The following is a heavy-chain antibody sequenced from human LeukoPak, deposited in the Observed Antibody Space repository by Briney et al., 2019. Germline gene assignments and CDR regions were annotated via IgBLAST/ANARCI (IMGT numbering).Heavy chain of an antibody. CDR2: IYTSGST. Sequence: SESLSLTCTVSGGSISSGSYYWSWIRQPAGKGLEWIGRIYTSGSTNYNPSLKSRVTISVDTSKTQFSLKLSSVTAADTAVYYCARDLGIVVVPAAIDAFDIWGQGTMVTVSS. CDR3: ARDLGIVVVPAAIDAFDI. V-gene: IGHV4-61*02. D-gene: IGHD2-2*03. CDR1: GGSISSGSYY. J-gene: IGHJ3*02.